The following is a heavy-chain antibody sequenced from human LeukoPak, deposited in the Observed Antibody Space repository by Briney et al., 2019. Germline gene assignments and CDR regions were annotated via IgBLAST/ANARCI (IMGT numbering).Heavy chain of an antibody. CDR2: ISGSGGST. V-gene: IGHV3-23*01. CDR3: AKFTIQLWFFDY. D-gene: IGHD5-18*01. CDR1: GYPFSSYG. J-gene: IGHJ4*02. Sequence: PGRSLRLSCAASGYPFSSYGMHWVRQAPGKGLEWVSAISGSGGSTYYADSVKGRFTISRDNSKNTLYLQMNSLRAEDTAVYYCAKFTIQLWFFDYWGQGTLVTVSS.